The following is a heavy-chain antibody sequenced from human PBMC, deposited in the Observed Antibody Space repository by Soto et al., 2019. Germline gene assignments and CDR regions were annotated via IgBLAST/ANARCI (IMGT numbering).Heavy chain of an antibody. CDR2: IYWDDDK. V-gene: IGHV2-5*02. Sequence: QITLKESGPPLVKPTQTLTLTCTFSGFSLSTSGVGVGWIRQPPGKALEWLALIYWDDDKRYSPSLNSRLTITKDTSKNQVVLTMTNMGPVDTATYYCAHSRPPRLLDYWGQGTLVTVSS. CDR3: AHSRPPRLLDY. J-gene: IGHJ4*02. CDR1: GFSLSTSGVG. D-gene: IGHD6-6*01.